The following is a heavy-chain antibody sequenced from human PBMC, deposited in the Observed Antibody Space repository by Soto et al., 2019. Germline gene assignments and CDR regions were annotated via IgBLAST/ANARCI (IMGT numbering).Heavy chain of an antibody. V-gene: IGHV3-9*01. J-gene: IGHJ5*02. CDR1: GFNFDDHA. Sequence: EVQLVESGGGLAQPGWSRRLSCAASGFNFDDHAMHWVRQTPGKGLEWVSGISWNSVTINYADSIKGRFTISRDNAKRTLYLQMNNLRPADTAMYFCVRYSGSQPRAGWFDPWGQGNLVTVS. CDR3: VRYSGSQPRAGWFDP. D-gene: IGHD1-26*01. CDR2: ISWNSVTI.